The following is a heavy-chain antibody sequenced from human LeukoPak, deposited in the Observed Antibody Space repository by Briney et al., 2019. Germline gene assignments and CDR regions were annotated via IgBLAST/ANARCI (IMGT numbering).Heavy chain of an antibody. J-gene: IGHJ4*02. Sequence: SVKVSCKASGGTFSSYAISWVRQAPGQGLEWMGGIIPIFGTANYAQKFQGRVTITADESTSTAYMELSSLRSEDTAVYYCATGSTVYYDILTGCFDYWGQGTLVTVSS. CDR3: ATGSTVYYDILTGCFDY. CDR1: GGTFSSYA. V-gene: IGHV1-69*13. D-gene: IGHD3-9*01. CDR2: IIPIFGTA.